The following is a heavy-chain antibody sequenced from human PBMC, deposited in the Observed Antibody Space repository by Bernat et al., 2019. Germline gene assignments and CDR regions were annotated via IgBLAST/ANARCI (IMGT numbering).Heavy chain of an antibody. CDR1: GYTFTSYY. CDR2: INPSGGST. J-gene: IGHJ4*02. Sequence: QVQLVQSGAEVKKPGASVKVSCKASGYTFTSYYMHWVRQAPGQGLEWMGIINPSGGSTSYAQKFQGRVTITRDTSTSTVYMELSSLRSEDTAVYYCARDSKYQLLSYYFDYWGQGTLVTVSS. V-gene: IGHV1-46*01. CDR3: ARDSKYQLLSYYFDY. D-gene: IGHD2-2*01.